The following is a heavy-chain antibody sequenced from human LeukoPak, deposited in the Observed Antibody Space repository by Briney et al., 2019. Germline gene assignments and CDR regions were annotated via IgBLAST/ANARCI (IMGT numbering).Heavy chain of an antibody. Sequence: SVKVSCKASGFTFTSSAVQWVRQARGQRLEWIGWIAVGIGNTNYAQKSQERVTITRDMSTSTAYMELSSLRSEDTAVYYCAADGVAAVADTFDYWGQGTLVTVSS. D-gene: IGHD6-19*01. CDR1: GFTFTSSA. J-gene: IGHJ4*02. V-gene: IGHV1-58*01. CDR3: AADGVAAVADTFDY. CDR2: IAVGIGNT.